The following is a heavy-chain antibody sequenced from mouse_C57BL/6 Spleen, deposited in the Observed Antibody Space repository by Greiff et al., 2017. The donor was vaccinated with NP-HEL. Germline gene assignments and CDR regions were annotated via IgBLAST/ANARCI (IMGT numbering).Heavy chain of an antibody. CDR3: ARWGTTVVAVDY. J-gene: IGHJ2*01. CDR1: GYAFSSYW. CDR2: IYPGDGDT. D-gene: IGHD1-1*01. V-gene: IGHV1-80*01. Sequence: LVESGAELVKPGASVKISCKASGYAFSSYWMNWVKQRPGKGLEWIGQIYPGDGDTNYNGKFKGKATLTADKSSSTAYMQLSSLTSEDSAVYFWARWGTTVVAVDYWGQGTTLTVSS.